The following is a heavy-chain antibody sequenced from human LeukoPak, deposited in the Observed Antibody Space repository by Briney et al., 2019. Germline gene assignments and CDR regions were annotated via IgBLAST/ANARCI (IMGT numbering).Heavy chain of an antibody. V-gene: IGHV4-34*01. CDR1: GGSFSGYY. J-gene: IGHJ6*03. D-gene: IGHD3-3*01. CDR3: ARRLYDSYYYYYMDV. CDR2: INHSGST. Sequence: SETLSLTCAVYGGSFSGYYWSWIRQPPGKGLEWIGEINHSGSTNYNPSLKSRVTISVDTSKNQFSLKLSSVTAADTAVYYCARRLYDSYYYYYMDVWGKGTTVTVSS.